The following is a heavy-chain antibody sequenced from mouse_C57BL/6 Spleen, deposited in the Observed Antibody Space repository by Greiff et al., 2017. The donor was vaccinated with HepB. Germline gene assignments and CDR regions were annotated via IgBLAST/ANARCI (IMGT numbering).Heavy chain of an antibody. D-gene: IGHD1-1*01. CDR1: GYTFTDYE. Sequence: QVQLKQSGAELVRPGASVTLSCKASGYTFTDYEMHWVKQTPVHGLEWIGAIDPETGGTAYNQKFKGKAILTADKSSSTAYMELRSLTSEDSAVYYCTRVYYYGSSWFAYWGQGTLVTVSA. CDR3: TRVYYYGSSWFAY. J-gene: IGHJ3*01. V-gene: IGHV1-15*01. CDR2: IDPETGGT.